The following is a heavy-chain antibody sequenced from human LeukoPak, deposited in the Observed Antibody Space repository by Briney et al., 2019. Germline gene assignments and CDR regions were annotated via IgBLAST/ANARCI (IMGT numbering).Heavy chain of an antibody. CDR2: VPYSGST. V-gene: IGHV4-39*07. D-gene: IGHD3-16*01. CDR3: ARHTIDTTLGGVPDYFDA. J-gene: IGHJ5*02. CDR1: GVSISSGHYY. Sequence: PSETLSLTCTVSGVSISSGHYYWAWIRQPPGRGLECIASVPYSGSTYYDPSFNGRVTLSVDTSKNQFSLRLSSVTAADTAIYYCARHTIDTTLGGVPDYFDAWGQGTPVTVSS.